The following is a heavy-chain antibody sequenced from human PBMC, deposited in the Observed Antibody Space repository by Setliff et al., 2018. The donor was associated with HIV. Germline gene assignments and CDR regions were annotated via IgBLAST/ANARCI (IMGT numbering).Heavy chain of an antibody. J-gene: IGHJ6*01. CDR2: LHLSRDT. D-gene: IGHD3-10*01. CDR3: ARDNSYYYGSGSHYWYGMDV. CDR1: GDSINRGTYY. Sequence: PSETLSLTCTVSGDSINRGTYYWSWIRQPAGKGLEWIGRLHLSRDTNYNPSLKSRVTMSIDTSKNQFSLKLSSVTAADTAVYYCARDNSYYYGSGSHYWYGMDVWGQGTTVTVSS. V-gene: IGHV4-61*02.